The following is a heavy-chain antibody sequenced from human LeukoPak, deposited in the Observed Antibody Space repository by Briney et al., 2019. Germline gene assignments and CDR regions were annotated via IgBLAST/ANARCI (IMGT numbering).Heavy chain of an antibody. CDR2: INAGNGNT. CDR1: GYTFTSYA. V-gene: IGHV1-3*03. D-gene: IGHD1-26*01. CDR3: ARALASLVGATLTFDY. Sequence: ASVKVSCNASGYTFTSYAMHWVRQAPGQRLEWMGWINAGNGNTKYSQEFQGRVTITRDTSASTAYMELSSLRSEDMAVYYCARALASLVGATLTFDYWGQGTLVTVSS. J-gene: IGHJ4*02.